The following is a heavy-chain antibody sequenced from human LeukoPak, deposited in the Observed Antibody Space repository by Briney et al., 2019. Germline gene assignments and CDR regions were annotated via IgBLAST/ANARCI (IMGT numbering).Heavy chain of an antibody. CDR3: ARVRHRVMSPLRYFDWLLNGMDV. J-gene: IGHJ6*02. D-gene: IGHD3-9*01. CDR1: GFTFSSYS. Sequence: GGSLRLSCAASGFTFSSYSMNWVRQAPGKGLEWVSYISSSSSTIYYADSVKGRFTISRDNAKNSLYLQMNSLRAEDTAVYYCARVRHRVMSPLRYFDWLLNGMDVWGQGTTVTVSS. V-gene: IGHV3-48*04. CDR2: ISSSSSTI.